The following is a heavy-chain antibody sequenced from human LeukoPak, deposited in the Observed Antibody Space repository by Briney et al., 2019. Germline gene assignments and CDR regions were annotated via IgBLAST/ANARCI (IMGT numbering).Heavy chain of an antibody. J-gene: IGHJ5*02. CDR3: ARHDPRYSSGWYFGWFDP. Sequence: SETLSLTCTVSGGSISSYYWSWIRQPPGKGLEWIGYFYYSGSTNYNPSLKSRVTISVDTSKNQFSLKLSSVTAADTAVYYCARHDPRYSSGWYFGWFDPWGQGTLITVSP. D-gene: IGHD6-19*01. CDR2: FYYSGST. CDR1: GGSISSYY. V-gene: IGHV4-59*08.